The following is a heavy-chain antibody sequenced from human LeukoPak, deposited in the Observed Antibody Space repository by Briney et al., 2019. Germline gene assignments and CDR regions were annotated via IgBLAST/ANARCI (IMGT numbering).Heavy chain of an antibody. J-gene: IGHJ4*02. CDR1: GFTFSSYG. D-gene: IGHD3-10*01. V-gene: IGHV3-30*18. CDR3: AKGTRGVIIPNFDY. Sequence: PGRSLRLSCAASGFTFSSYGMHWVRQAPGKGLEWVAVISYDGSNKYYADSVKGRFTISRDNSKSTLYLQMNSLRAEDTAVYYCAKGTRGVIIPNFDYWGQGTLVTVSS. CDR2: ISYDGSNK.